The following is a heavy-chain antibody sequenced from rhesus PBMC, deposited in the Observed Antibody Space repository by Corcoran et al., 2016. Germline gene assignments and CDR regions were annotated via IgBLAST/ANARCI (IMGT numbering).Heavy chain of an antibody. CDR1: GGSFSSYW. D-gene: IGHD3-28*01. J-gene: IGHJ4*01. V-gene: IGHV4-80*01. CDR3: ARLKEVITKSNDY. Sequence: QVQLQESGPGLVKPSETLSLTCAVSGGSFSSYWWSWIRQPPGKGLEWIGEINGNSGSTNYNPSRKSRVTISKDASKNQFSLKLSSVTAADTAVYYCARLKEVITKSNDYWGQGVLVTVSS. CDR2: INGNSGST.